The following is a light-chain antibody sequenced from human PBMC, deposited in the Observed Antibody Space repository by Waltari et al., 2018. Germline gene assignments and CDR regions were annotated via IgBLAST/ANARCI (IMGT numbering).Light chain of an antibody. CDR1: QSVFYRSTNKNY. J-gene: IGKJ3*01. Sequence: DIEVTQSPDSFALFLGDKATPNFKSIQSVFYRSTNKNYLAWYQQKPGQPPKLLIYWASTRESGVPDRFSGSGSGTDFTLTINSLQAEDVAVYYCQQFFTLPSFGPGTKVDIK. CDR2: WAS. V-gene: IGKV4-1*01. CDR3: QQFFTLPS.